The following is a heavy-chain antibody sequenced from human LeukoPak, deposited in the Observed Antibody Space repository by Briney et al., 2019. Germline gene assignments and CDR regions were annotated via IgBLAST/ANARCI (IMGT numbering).Heavy chain of an antibody. J-gene: IGHJ4*02. CDR3: ARQAYTYAPFDY. D-gene: IGHD5-18*01. Sequence: PGKSLKISCKGSGYRFNNYWIGWVRKMPGKGLEWMGIIYPGDSDTRYSPSFQGHVTISADRSISTAYLQWSSLKASDTAMYYCARQAYTYAPFDYWGQGTLVTVSS. V-gene: IGHV5-51*01. CDR2: IYPGDSDT. CDR1: GYRFNNYW.